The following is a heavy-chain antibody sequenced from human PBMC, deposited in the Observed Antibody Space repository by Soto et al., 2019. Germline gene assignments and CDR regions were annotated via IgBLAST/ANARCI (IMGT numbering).Heavy chain of an antibody. CDR2: IYYSGST. V-gene: IGHV4-39*01. CDR1: GGSISSSSYY. D-gene: IGHD3-22*01. Sequence: PSETLSLTCTVSGGSISSSSYYWGWIRQPPGKGLEWIGSIYYSGSTYYNPSLKSRVTISVDTSKNQSSLKLSSVTAADTAVYYCARHRYYYDSSGSSPHFDYWGQGTLVTVSS. CDR3: ARHRYYYDSSGSSPHFDY. J-gene: IGHJ4*02.